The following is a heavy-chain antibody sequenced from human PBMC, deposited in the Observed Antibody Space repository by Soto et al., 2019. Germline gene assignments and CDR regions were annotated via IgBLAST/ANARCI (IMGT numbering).Heavy chain of an antibody. Sequence: GGSLRLSCAASGFIFSNYAMHWVRQAPGKGLEWVAVISHDGGSKTYADSVKGRFTISRDNSKNTLYLQMNSLRAEDTAVYYCAREPEYRNVDTAMVFGYWGQGTLVTVSS. D-gene: IGHD5-18*01. V-gene: IGHV3-30*04. CDR3: AREPEYRNVDTAMVFGY. J-gene: IGHJ4*02. CDR1: GFIFSNYA. CDR2: ISHDGGSK.